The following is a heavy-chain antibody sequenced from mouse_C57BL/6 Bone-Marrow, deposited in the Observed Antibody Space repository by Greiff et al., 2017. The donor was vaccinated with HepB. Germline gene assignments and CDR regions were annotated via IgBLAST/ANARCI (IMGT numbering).Heavy chain of an antibody. V-gene: IGHV5-17*01. Sequence: EVQRVESGGGLVKPGGSLKLSCAASGFSFSDYGMHWVRQAPEKGLEWVAYISSGSSTSDYADTVKGRFTISRDNAKNTLFLQMTSLRSEDTAMYYCAWPDNSCWYFDVWGTGTTVTVAS. CDR1: GFSFSDYG. D-gene: IGHD1-1*01. CDR2: ISSGSSTS. CDR3: AWPDNSCWYFDV. J-gene: IGHJ1*03.